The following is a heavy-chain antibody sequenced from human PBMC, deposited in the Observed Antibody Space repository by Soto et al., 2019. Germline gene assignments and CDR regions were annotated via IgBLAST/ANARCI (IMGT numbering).Heavy chain of an antibody. CDR3: ARGTSDTAMVTVDY. CDR1: GFSLSNARMG. V-gene: IGHV2-26*01. Sequence: QVTLKESGPVLVKPTETLTLTCTVSGFSLSNARMGVSWIRQPPGKALEWLAHIFSNDEKSYSTSLKSRLTTXTXTXTSQVVLTMTNMDPVDTATYYCARGTSDTAMVTVDYWGQGTLVTVSS. J-gene: IGHJ4*02. D-gene: IGHD5-18*01. CDR2: IFSNDEK.